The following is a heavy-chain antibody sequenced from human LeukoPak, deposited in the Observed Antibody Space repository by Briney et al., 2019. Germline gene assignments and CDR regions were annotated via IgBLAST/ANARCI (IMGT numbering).Heavy chain of an antibody. CDR2: ISGSGGST. J-gene: IGHJ3*02. V-gene: IGHV3-23*01. CDR3: AKYSGGWSDAFDI. CDR1: GFTFSSYG. D-gene: IGHD6-19*01. Sequence: PGGSLRLSCAASGFTFSSYGMSWVRQAPGKGLEWVSAISGSGGSTYYADSVKGRFTISRDNSKNTLYLQMNSLRAEDTAVYYCAKYSGGWSDAFDIWGQGTMVTVSS.